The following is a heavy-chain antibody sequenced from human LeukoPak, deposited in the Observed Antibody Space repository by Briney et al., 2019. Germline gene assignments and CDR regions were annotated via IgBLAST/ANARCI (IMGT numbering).Heavy chain of an antibody. D-gene: IGHD2-15*01. CDR3: AKGDCSGGSCFYDGFDI. CDR2: ISGSGGST. V-gene: IGHV3-23*01. J-gene: IGHJ3*02. Sequence: GGSLRLSCAASGFTFSSYAMSWVRQAPGKRLEWVSAISGSGGSTYYADSVKGRFTISRDNSKNTLYLQMNSLRAEDTAVYYCAKGDCSGGSCFYDGFDIWGQGTMVTVSS. CDR1: GFTFSSYA.